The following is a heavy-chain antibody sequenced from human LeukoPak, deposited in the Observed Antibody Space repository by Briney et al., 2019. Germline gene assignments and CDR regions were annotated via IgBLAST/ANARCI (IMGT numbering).Heavy chain of an antibody. CDR1: GFTSSSHW. V-gene: IGHV3-7*01. CDR2: IKQDGSEI. CDR3: ARVGMVYAITYFDY. D-gene: IGHD2-8*01. Sequence: PGGSLRLSCAASGFTSSSHWMSWVRQAPGKGLEWVANIKQDGSEIYYVDSVKGRFTISRDNAKNSRYLQMNSLRAEDTAVYYCARVGMVYAITYFDYWGQGTLVTVSS. J-gene: IGHJ4*02.